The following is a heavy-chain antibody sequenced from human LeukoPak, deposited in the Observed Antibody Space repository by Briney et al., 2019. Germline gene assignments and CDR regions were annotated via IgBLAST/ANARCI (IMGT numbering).Heavy chain of an antibody. CDR1: GYTFTGYY. Sequence: ASVKVSCKASGYTFTGYYIHWVRQAPGQGLEWMGWISGSNGNTNNAQKVQGRVTMTTDTSTSTAYMELRSLRSDDTAVYYCARYPLSYSSNWHYYFDYWGQGTLLTVSS. J-gene: IGHJ4*02. CDR3: ARYPLSYSSNWHYYFDY. V-gene: IGHV1-18*04. CDR2: ISGSNGNT. D-gene: IGHD6-13*01.